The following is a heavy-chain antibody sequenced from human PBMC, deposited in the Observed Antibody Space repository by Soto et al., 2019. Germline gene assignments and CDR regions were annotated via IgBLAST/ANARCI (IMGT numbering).Heavy chain of an antibody. CDR1: GGSFSGYQ. J-gene: IGHJ5*02. CDR2: INHSGTT. Sequence: SETLSLTCGVYGGSFSGYQWNWIRQSPGQGLEWIGEINHSGTTKYNPSLESRIDLSVDTSKKQFSLKMFSVTAADTAIYYCARGWRFDPWGQGTQVTVSS. V-gene: IGHV4-34*01. CDR3: ARGWRFDP. D-gene: IGHD1-1*01.